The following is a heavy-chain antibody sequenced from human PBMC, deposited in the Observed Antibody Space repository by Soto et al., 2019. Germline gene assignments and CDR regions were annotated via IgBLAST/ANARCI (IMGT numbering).Heavy chain of an antibody. CDR3: ARDLSAMILDYYFLY. D-gene: IGHD3-22*01. Sequence: ASVKVACNASGYTFTSYYMHWVRQAPGQGLEWMEIINPSGGSTSYAQKFQGRVTMTRETSPSTVYMELSSLRCEDTAVYYCARDLSAMILDYYFLYWGQGAFVTV. CDR2: INPSGGST. J-gene: IGHJ4*02. V-gene: IGHV1-46*01. CDR1: GYTFTSYY.